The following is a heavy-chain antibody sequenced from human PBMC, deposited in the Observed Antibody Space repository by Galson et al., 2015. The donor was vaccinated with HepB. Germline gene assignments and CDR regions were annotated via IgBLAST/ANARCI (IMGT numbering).Heavy chain of an antibody. CDR1: GGTFGSYA. CDR2: IIPIFGTA. Sequence: SVKVSCKASGGTFGSYAISWVRQAPGQGLEWMGGIIPIFGTANYAQKFQGRVTITADESTSTAYMELSSLRSEDTAVYYCARIRGYDFWSGYYTKGYPSSDYYMDVWGKGTTVTVSS. CDR3: ARIRGYDFWSGYYTKGYPSSDYYMDV. V-gene: IGHV1-69*13. D-gene: IGHD3-3*01. J-gene: IGHJ6*03.